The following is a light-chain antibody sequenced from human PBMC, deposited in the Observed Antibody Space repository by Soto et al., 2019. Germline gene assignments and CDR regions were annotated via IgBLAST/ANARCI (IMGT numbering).Light chain of an antibody. Sequence: DIQMTQSPSSLSASVVDRVTVTFRASQGISNYLAWYQQKPGKVPKLLIYAASTLQSGVPSRFSGSGSGTDFTLTISSLQPEDVATYYCQHYKMYSPWTCGQGTKGDIK. CDR3: QHYKMYSPWT. CDR1: QGISNY. CDR2: AAS. V-gene: IGKV1-27*01. J-gene: IGKJ1*01.